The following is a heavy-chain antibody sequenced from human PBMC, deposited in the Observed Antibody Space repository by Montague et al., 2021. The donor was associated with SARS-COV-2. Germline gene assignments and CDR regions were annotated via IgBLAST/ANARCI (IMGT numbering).Heavy chain of an antibody. D-gene: IGHD4-17*01. CDR2: IKQDGSEK. J-gene: IGHJ6*02. CDR1: GFTFSSYW. CDR3: VRDLSYGDYNYYYGMDV. Sequence: SLRLSCAASGFTFSSYWMSWVRQAPGKGLEWVANIKQDGSEKYYVDSVKGRFTISRDNAKNSLYLQMNSLRAEDTAAYYCVRDLSYGDYNYYYGMDVWGQGTTVTVSS. V-gene: IGHV3-7*03.